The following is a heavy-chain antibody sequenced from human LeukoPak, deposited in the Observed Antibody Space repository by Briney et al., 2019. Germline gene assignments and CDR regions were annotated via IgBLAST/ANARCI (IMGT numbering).Heavy chain of an antibody. CDR2: VSYDGVKK. Sequence: GGSLRLSCDASGFTFSNCGMHWVRQAPGKGLEWVATVSYDGVKKYYADAVKGRFTISRDNTINTLFLQVNSLRTEDTAVYYCAKDWGTLYYAASGYPIDYWGQGTLVTVSS. D-gene: IGHD3-22*01. CDR1: GFTFSNCG. V-gene: IGHV3-30*18. J-gene: IGHJ4*02. CDR3: AKDWGTLYYAASGYPIDY.